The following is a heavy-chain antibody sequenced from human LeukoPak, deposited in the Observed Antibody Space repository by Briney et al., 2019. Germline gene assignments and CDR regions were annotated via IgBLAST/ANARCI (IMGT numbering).Heavy chain of an antibody. D-gene: IGHD3-3*01. J-gene: IGHJ4*02. CDR3: ARDGYYYDFWSGYYTPGVAYFDY. CDR1: EFSVGSSY. CDR2: IYSGGST. V-gene: IGHV3-66*01. Sequence: GGSLRLSCAASEFSVGSSYMTWVRQAPGKGLEWVSLIYSGGSTYYADSVKGRFTISRDNSKNTLYLQMGSLRAEDMAVYYCARDGYYYDFWSGYYTPGVAYFDYWGQGTLVTVSS.